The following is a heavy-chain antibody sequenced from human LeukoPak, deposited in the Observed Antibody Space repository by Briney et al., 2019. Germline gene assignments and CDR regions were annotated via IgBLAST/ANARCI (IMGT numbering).Heavy chain of an antibody. CDR3: ARDQEAFDY. V-gene: IGHV1-69*05. J-gene: IGHJ4*02. Sequence: SVKVSCKASGGTFSSYAISWVRQAPGQGLEWMGGIIPIFGTANYAQKFQGRVTLTRDTSTSTVHMELSGLRSEDTAVYYCARDQEAFDYWGQGTLVTVSS. CDR2: IIPIFGTA. CDR1: GGTFSSYA.